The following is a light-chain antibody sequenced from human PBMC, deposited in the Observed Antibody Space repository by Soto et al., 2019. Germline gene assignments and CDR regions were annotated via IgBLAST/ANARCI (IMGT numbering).Light chain of an antibody. J-gene: IGLJ2*01. CDR2: GNN. CDR3: QSYDSSLSGNVV. Sequence: QSVLTQPPSVSGAPGQRVTISCTGSSSNIGAGYDVHWYQQLPGTAPKLLIYGNNNRPSRVPDRFSGSKSGTSASLAITGLQAEDEADYSCQSYDSSLSGNVVFGGGTKVTVL. CDR1: SSNIGAGYD. V-gene: IGLV1-40*01.